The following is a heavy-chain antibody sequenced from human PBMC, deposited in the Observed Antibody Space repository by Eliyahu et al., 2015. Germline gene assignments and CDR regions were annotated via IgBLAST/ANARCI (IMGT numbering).Heavy chain of an antibody. CDR3: ARAGSISYYDY. J-gene: IGHJ4*02. CDR1: GFTFSAHT. CDR2: INASGGAT. Sequence: EVQLLESGGGLVQPEGSLRLSCVASGFTFSAHTMTWVRQAPGKGLEWVSDINASGGATYYADSVKGRFTISRDNSKSTLYLQMNSLRADDTAVYYCARAGSISYYDYWGQGTLVTVSS. D-gene: IGHD6-13*01. V-gene: IGHV3-23*01.